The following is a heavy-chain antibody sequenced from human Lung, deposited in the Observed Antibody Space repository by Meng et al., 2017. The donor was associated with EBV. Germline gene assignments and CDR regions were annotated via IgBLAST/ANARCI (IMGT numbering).Heavy chain of an antibody. CDR1: GYMFTDYY. Sequence: GQLVQSGAEVKKPGASVKVSCKASGYMFTDYYMHWVRQAPGQGLARMGRINPSSGGTDYAQKFQGRVTMTRDTSISTAYMELTSLRSDDTAIYYCARSIFSNDFFNWGQGTLVTVSS. V-gene: IGHV1-2*06. CDR3: ARSIFSNDFFN. D-gene: IGHD2-21*02. J-gene: IGHJ4*02. CDR2: INPSSGGT.